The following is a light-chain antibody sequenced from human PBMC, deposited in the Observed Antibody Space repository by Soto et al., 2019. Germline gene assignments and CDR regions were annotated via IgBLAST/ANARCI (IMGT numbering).Light chain of an antibody. V-gene: IGKV3-15*01. J-gene: IGKJ4*01. Sequence: TVMTQSPATLSVSPGERATRSCRASQGLGTNLAWYQQRPGQAPRLLIYAASTRATGVPARFSGSGSETEFTLTITTLQSEDFAVYYCQPYTHWPLSFGVGTKVDIK. CDR2: AAS. CDR3: QPYTHWPLS. CDR1: QGLGTN.